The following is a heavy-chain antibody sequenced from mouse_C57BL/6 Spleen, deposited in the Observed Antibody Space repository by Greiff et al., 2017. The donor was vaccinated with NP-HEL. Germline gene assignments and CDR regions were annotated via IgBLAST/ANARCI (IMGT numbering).Heavy chain of an antibody. Sequence: QVQLKESGAELVKPGASVKLSCKASGYTFTEYTIHWVKQRSGQGLEWIGWFYPGSGSIKYNEKFKDKATLTADKSSSTVYMELSRLTSEDSAVYFCARHEGGLRPYYYAMDYWGQGTSVTVSS. D-gene: IGHD2-4*01. CDR1: GYTFTEYT. J-gene: IGHJ4*01. V-gene: IGHV1-62-2*01. CDR3: ARHEGGLRPYYYAMDY. CDR2: FYPGSGSI.